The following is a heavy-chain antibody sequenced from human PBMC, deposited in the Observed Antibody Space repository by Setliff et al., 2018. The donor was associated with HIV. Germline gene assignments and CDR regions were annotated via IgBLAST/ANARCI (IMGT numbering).Heavy chain of an antibody. CDR1: GGSISEYY. CDR3: ARNSKNWNYPVEYYDYYMDV. D-gene: IGHD1-7*01. J-gene: IGHJ6*03. V-gene: IGHV4-59*12. CDR2: IDYSGST. Sequence: SETLSLTCTVSGGSISEYYWSWIRQPPGKGLEWIGYIDYSGSTNYNPSLKSRVTISVDTSKNQFYLKLSSVTAADTAVYYCARNSKNWNYPVEYYDYYMDVWGTGTTVTVSS.